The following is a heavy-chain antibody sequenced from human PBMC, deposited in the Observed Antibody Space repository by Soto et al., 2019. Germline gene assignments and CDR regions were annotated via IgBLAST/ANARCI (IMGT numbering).Heavy chain of an antibody. J-gene: IGHJ4*02. CDR3: ARSDYGDSLDY. CDR1: GGSFSGYY. V-gene: IGHV4-34*01. D-gene: IGHD4-17*01. CDR2: INHSGST. Sequence: SETLSLTCAVYGGSFSGYYWSWIRQPPGKGLEWIGEINHSGSTNYNPSLKSRVTISVDTSKNHVSLKLSSVTAADTAVYYCARSDYGDSLDYWGQGTLVTVSS.